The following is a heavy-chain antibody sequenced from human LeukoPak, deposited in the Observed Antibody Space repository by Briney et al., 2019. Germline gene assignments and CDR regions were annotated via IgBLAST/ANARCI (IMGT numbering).Heavy chain of an antibody. Sequence: SETLSLTCAVSGDSISTGGYCGSWIRQPPGKVPELIGNISHTGPTSYNPSLKSRLSISIDPSKTHFALKLTSVTAEDTAVYYCVKSNSRYQTWTLDIWGQGTMVTVSS. CDR1: GDSISTGGYC. D-gene: IGHD2-2*01. CDR2: ISHTGPT. J-gene: IGHJ3*02. CDR3: VKSNSRYQTWTLDI. V-gene: IGHV4-30-4*07.